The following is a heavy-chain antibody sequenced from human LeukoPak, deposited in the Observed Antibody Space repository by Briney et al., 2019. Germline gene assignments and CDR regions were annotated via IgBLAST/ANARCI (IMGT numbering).Heavy chain of an antibody. CDR1: GGTFSSNA. Sequence: ASVNVSCTASGGTFSSNAISWVRQAPGQGLEWMGGIIHIFGTTNYAQKFQGRVTITADESTSTAYMELSSLRSEETAVYYCARGEAPPRYFDYWGQGTLVTVSS. CDR3: ARGEAPPRYFDY. V-gene: IGHV1-69*13. J-gene: IGHJ4*02. CDR2: IIHIFGTT.